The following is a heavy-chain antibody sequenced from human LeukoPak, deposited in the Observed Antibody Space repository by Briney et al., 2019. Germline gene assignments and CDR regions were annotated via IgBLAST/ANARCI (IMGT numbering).Heavy chain of an antibody. D-gene: IGHD3-3*01. CDR1: GYSFTNYW. CDR3: ARAAVLESNAFDI. CDR2: IYPGDSDT. V-gene: IGHV5-51*01. Sequence: GESLKISCKGSGYSFTNYWIGWVRQMPGKGLEWMGIIYPGDSDTRYSPSFQGQVTISADKSISTAYLQWSSLKASDTAMYYCARAAVLESNAFDIWGQGTMVTVSS. J-gene: IGHJ3*02.